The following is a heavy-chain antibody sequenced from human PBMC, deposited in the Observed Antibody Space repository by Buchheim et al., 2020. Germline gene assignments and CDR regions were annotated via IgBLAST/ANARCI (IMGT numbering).Heavy chain of an antibody. CDR2: ITGSGDNT. CDR1: GFTFRNHA. V-gene: IGHV3-23*01. Sequence: EVQLLESGGDSGQPGGSLRLSCAASGFTFRNHAMTWVRQAPGKGLEWVSTITGSGDNTKYADSVKGRFTISRDNSQNTLYAEMNSLRVEDTAVYYCARGSGRYGMKVWGRGTT. J-gene: IGHJ6*02. CDR3: ARGSGRYGMKV. D-gene: IGHD3-10*01.